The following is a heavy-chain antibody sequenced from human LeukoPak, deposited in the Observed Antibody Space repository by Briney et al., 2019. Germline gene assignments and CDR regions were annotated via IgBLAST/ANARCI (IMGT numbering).Heavy chain of an antibody. Sequence: GSLRLSCAASGFLFTKYWMHWVRQAPGKGLVWVSHVNSDGSATSYADSVKGRFTISRDNAKNTVYLHMNSLRVEDTAVYYCTSFYETNWGQGTLVTVSS. CDR1: GFLFTKYW. CDR2: VNSDGSAT. V-gene: IGHV3-74*01. D-gene: IGHD2/OR15-2a*01. J-gene: IGHJ4*02. CDR3: TSFYETN.